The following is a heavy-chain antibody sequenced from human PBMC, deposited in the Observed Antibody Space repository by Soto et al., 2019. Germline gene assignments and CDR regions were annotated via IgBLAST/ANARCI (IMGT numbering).Heavy chain of an antibody. V-gene: IGHV3-74*01. CDR2: IKTDGSIT. Sequence: EVQLVESGGGLVQPGGSLRLSCAASGFTFSSYWMHWVRQAPGGGLVWVSRIKTDGSITTYADSVKGRFTISRDNAKNTLYPQMNSLRGEDTAVYYCARVGVGAYWFEPWGQGTLVTVSS. J-gene: IGHJ5*02. CDR3: ARVGVGAYWFEP. D-gene: IGHD1-26*01. CDR1: GFTFSSYW.